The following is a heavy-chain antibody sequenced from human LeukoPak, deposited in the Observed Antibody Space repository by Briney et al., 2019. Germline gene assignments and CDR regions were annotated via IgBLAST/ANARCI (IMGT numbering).Heavy chain of an antibody. CDR2: IKQDGSEK. J-gene: IGHJ6*03. CDR1: GFTFSSYW. V-gene: IGHV3-7*01. Sequence: GESLRLSCAASGFTFSSYWMSWVRQAPGKGLEWVANIKQDGSEKYYVDSVKGRFTISRDNAKNSLYLQMNSLRAEDTAVYYCARDVTVSDYYGSGSYRIWYYYYYMDVWGKGTTVTVSS. D-gene: IGHD3-10*01. CDR3: ARDVTVSDYYGSGSYRIWYYYYYMDV.